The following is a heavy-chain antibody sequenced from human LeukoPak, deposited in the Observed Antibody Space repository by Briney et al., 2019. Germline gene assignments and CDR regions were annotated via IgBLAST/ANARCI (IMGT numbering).Heavy chain of an antibody. CDR2: ISGSGGST. CDR3: AKAMIVGAFLDY. V-gene: IGHV3-23*01. Sequence: LSLTCTVSGGSISSGGYYWSWVRQAPGKGLEWVSAISGSGGSTYYADSVKGRFTISRDNSKNTLYLQMNSLRAEDTAVYYCAKAMIVGAFLDYWGQGTLVTVSS. CDR1: GGSISSGGYY. J-gene: IGHJ4*02. D-gene: IGHD3-22*01.